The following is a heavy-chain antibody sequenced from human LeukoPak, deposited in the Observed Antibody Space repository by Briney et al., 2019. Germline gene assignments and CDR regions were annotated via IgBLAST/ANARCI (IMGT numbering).Heavy chain of an antibody. CDR1: GFTFSRYG. Sequence: GGSLRLSCAASGFTFSRYGMHWVRQAPGKGLEWVAVIWYDGSNRQYVDSVKGRFTISRDNSKNTLYLQMNSLRADDTAVYYCARDFGFSPSSGYSFDYCGQGTLVTVSS. J-gene: IGHJ4*02. D-gene: IGHD3-22*01. CDR3: ARDFGFSPSSGYSFDY. CDR2: IWYDGSNR. V-gene: IGHV3-33*01.